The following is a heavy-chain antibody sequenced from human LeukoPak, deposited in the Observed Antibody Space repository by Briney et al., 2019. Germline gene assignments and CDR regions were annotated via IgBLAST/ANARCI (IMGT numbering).Heavy chain of an antibody. CDR1: GGSISSYY. CDR2: IFYSGRT. CDR3: ARGATVAATKRKQFDY. Sequence: SETLSLTCTVSGGSISSYYWNWIRQPPGKGLEWIGYIFYSGRTNYNPSLKSRVTISVDTSKNQFSLKLSSVTAADTAVYYCARGATVAATKRKQFDYWGQGTLVTVSS. V-gene: IGHV4-59*12. D-gene: IGHD2-15*01. J-gene: IGHJ4*02.